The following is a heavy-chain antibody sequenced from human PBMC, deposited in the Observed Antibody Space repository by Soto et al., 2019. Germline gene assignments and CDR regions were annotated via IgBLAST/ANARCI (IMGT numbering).Heavy chain of an antibody. J-gene: IGHJ3*02. Sequence: LSIPCAGCGGSVGGYYWSWIHQHPGKGLEWIGEINHSGRTNYNPSLKSRVTISVDTSKNQFSLKLSSVTAADTAVYYCAREVTLTVGQGAFDIWGQATMVT. D-gene: IGHD3-22*01. CDR1: GGSVGGYY. CDR2: INHSGRT. V-gene: IGHV4-34*01. CDR3: AREVTLTVGQGAFDI.